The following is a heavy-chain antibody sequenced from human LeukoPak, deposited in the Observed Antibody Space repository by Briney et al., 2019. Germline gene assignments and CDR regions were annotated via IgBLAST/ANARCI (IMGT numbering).Heavy chain of an antibody. V-gene: IGHV1-18*01. CDR2: ISAYNGNT. Sequence: GASVKVSCKASGYTFTSYGISWVRQAPGQGLEWMGWISAYNGNTNYAQKLQGRVTMTTDTSTSTAYMELRSLRSDDTAVYYCARDLERQPSPDTAMVTNQGYWGQGTLVTVSS. D-gene: IGHD5-18*01. J-gene: IGHJ4*02. CDR1: GYTFTSYG. CDR3: ARDLERQPSPDTAMVTNQGY.